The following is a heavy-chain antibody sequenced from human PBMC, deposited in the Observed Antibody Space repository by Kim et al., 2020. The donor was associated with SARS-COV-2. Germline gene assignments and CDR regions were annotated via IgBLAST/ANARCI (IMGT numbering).Heavy chain of an antibody. CDR3: TTSLAALYYVDY. V-gene: IGHV3-15*01. Sequence: YAAPVKGRFTISRDESKTALYLQMNSLKTEDPAVYYCTTSLAALYYVDYWGQGTLVTVSS. D-gene: IGHD2-15*01. J-gene: IGHJ4*02.